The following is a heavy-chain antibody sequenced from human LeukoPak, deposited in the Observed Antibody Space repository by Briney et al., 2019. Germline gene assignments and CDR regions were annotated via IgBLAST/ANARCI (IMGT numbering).Heavy chain of an antibody. J-gene: IGHJ3*02. D-gene: IGHD2-15*01. CDR1: GFTFDDYG. CDR3: ASEYCSGGSCYPHAFDI. V-gene: IGHV3-20*04. Sequence: GGSLRLSCAASGFTFDDYGMSWVRQAPGKGLEWVSGINWNGGSTGYAVSVKGRFTISRDNAKNSLYLQMNSLRAEDTALYYCASEYCSGGSCYPHAFDIWGQGTMVTVS. CDR2: INWNGGST.